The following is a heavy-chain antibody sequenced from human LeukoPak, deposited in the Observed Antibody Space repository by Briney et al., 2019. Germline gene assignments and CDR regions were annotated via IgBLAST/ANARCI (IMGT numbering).Heavy chain of an antibody. Sequence: HGEPLQISCQGSGYRFSSNWIGWVRQLHGKGLEWMGIIYTGDSDTRYSPSFQGQVTISADKSISTAYLQWSSLKASDTAMYYCAIRYSGSYNDYWGQGTLVTVSS. J-gene: IGHJ4*02. CDR3: AIRYSGSYNDY. CDR1: GYRFSSNW. D-gene: IGHD1-26*01. V-gene: IGHV5-51*01. CDR2: IYTGDSDT.